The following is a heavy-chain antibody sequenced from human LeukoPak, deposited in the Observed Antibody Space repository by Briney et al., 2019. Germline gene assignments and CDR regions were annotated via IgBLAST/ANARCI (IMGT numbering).Heavy chain of an antibody. Sequence: SETLSLTCTVSGGSISSSSYYWGWIRQPPGKGLEWIGSIYYSGSTYYNPSLKSRVTISVDTSKNQFSLKLSSVTAADTAMYYCARLRREQWLVFYYFDYWGQGTLVTVSS. V-gene: IGHV4-39*01. D-gene: IGHD6-19*01. CDR1: GGSISSSSYY. CDR3: ARLRREQWLVFYYFDY. J-gene: IGHJ4*02. CDR2: IYYSGST.